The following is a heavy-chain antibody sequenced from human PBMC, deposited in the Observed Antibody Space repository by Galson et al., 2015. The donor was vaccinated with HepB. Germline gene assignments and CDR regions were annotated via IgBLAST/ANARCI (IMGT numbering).Heavy chain of an antibody. CDR2: IFPDDSDT. D-gene: IGHD4/OR15-4a*01. CDR3: ARADWTMVDPYYVDY. J-gene: IGHJ4*02. V-gene: IGHV5-51*01. Sequence: QSGAEVKKPGGSLKISCKGSGYWFSRYWIGWVRQMPGKGLEWMGIIFPDDSDTRYSPSFQGRVTISTDKSINTAYLQWRSLEASDTAVYYCARADWTMVDPYYVDYWGQGTLVTVSS. CDR1: GYWFSRYW.